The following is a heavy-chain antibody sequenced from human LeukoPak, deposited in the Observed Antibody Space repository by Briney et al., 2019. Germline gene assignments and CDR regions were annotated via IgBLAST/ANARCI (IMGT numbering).Heavy chain of an antibody. J-gene: IGHJ4*02. V-gene: IGHV6-1*01. Sequence: SQTLSLTCAISGDSVSSNSAAWNWIRQSPSRGLEWLGRTYYRSKWSNNYAVSVKSRITINSDTSKNQFALHLNSVTPEDTAVYYCARGSNDYRDYSFDYWGQGTLVIVSS. CDR3: ARGSNDYRDYSFDY. D-gene: IGHD4-17*01. CDR2: TYYRSKWSN. CDR1: GDSVSSNSAA.